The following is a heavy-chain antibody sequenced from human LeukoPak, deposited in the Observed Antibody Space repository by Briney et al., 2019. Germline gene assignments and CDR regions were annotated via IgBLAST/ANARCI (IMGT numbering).Heavy chain of an antibody. V-gene: IGHV3-23*01. Sequence: GGSLRLSCAASGFTFSSYAMSWVRQAPGKGLEWVSSIGGSGDNTFYADSVKDRFTLSRDNSKNTLFLKMNSLRAQDTAVYYCAKGRGTTVTSAANYWGQGTLVTVSS. CDR1: GFTFSSYA. J-gene: IGHJ4*02. D-gene: IGHD4-17*01. CDR2: IGGSGDNT. CDR3: AKGRGTTVTSAANY.